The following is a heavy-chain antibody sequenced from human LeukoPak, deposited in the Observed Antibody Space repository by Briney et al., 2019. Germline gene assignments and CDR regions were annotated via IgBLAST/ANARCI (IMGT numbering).Heavy chain of an antibody. Sequence: GGSLRLSCAASGFTFSSYAMHWVRQAPGKGLEWVAVISYDGSNKYYADSVKGRFTISRDNSRNTLYLQMNSLRAEDTAVYYCARDGNYYDSSGYYVYYFDYWGQGTLVTVSS. CDR3: ARDGNYYDSSGYYVYYFDY. J-gene: IGHJ4*02. CDR2: ISYDGSNK. D-gene: IGHD3-22*01. CDR1: GFTFSSYA. V-gene: IGHV3-30-3*01.